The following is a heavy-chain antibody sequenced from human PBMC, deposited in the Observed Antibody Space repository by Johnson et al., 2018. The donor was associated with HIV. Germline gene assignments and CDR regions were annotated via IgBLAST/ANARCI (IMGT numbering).Heavy chain of an antibody. V-gene: IGHV3-30-3*01. D-gene: IGHD5-24*01. J-gene: IGHJ3*02. CDR2: ISYDGSNK. CDR1: GFTFSSYA. Sequence: QVQLVESGGGLVQPGGSLRLSCAASGFTFSSYAMHWVRQAPGKGLEWVAVISYDGSNKYYADSVQGRFTISRDNSKNTLYLQMNSLRAEDTAVYYCARDEPYNLNAFDIWGQGTMVTVS. CDR3: ARDEPYNLNAFDI.